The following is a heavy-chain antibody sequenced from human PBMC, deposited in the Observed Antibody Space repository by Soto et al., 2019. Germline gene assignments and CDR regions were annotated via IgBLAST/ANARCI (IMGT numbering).Heavy chain of an antibody. J-gene: IGHJ5*02. CDR3: ARAGSSSWPYNWFDP. CDR1: GGSISSGGYS. Sequence: QLQLQESGSGLVKPSQTLSLTCAVSGGSISSGGYSWSWIRQPPGKGLEWIGYIYHSGSTYYNPSLKSRFTISVDRSKNQFSLKLSSVTAADTAVYYCARAGSSSWPYNWFDPWGQGTLVTVSS. D-gene: IGHD6-13*01. V-gene: IGHV4-30-2*01. CDR2: IYHSGST.